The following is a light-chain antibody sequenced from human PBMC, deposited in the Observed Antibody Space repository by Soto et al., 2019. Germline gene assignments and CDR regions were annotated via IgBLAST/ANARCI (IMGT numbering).Light chain of an antibody. CDR1: QSVSSN. Sequence: EIVMTQSPATLSVSPGERATLSCRASQSVSSNLAWYQQKPGQAPRLLIYGASTRATGIPARFSGSGSGTEFTLTISSLQSEHFAVYFCQQYNNCPETFGHGTKVDIK. J-gene: IGKJ1*01. CDR2: GAS. V-gene: IGKV3-15*01. CDR3: QQYNNCPET.